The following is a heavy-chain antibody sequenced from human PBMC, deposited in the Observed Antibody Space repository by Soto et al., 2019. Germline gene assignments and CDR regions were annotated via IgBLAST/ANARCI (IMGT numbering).Heavy chain of an antibody. CDR1: GGSISGSY. J-gene: IGHJ4*02. D-gene: IGHD2-15*01. Sequence: SETLSLTCTVSGGSISGSYWRWIRQTPGKVLEWVGYIHYSGSTNYNPFLKSRVTMSVDSDKNQFSLQLSSVTAAATAVYFCTKYRRTDAEGYSFDYWGQGALVTVSS. V-gene: IGHV4-59*01. CDR3: TKYRRTDAEGYSFDY. CDR2: IHYSGST.